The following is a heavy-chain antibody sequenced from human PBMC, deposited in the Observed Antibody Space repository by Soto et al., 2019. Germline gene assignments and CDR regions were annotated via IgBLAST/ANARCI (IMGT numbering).Heavy chain of an antibody. CDR2: IYYSGST. J-gene: IGHJ6*03. V-gene: IGHV4-59*01. CDR1: GGSSSSFY. CDR3: ARGDYYYYMDV. Sequence: LETLSLTCTVSGGSSSSFYWSWIRQPPGKGLEWIGYIYYSGSTNYNPSLKSRVTISVDTSKNQFSLKLSSVTAADTAGYYCARGDYYYYMDVWGKGTTVTVSS.